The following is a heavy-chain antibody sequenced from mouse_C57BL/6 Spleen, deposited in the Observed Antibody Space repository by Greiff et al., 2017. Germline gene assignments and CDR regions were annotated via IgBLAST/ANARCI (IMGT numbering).Heavy chain of an antibody. V-gene: IGHV1-82*01. CDR2: IYPGDGDT. Sequence: QLQQSGPELVKPGASVKISCKASGYAFSSSWMNWVKQRPGKGLEWIGRIYPGDGDTNYNGKFKGKATLTADKSSSTAYMQLSSLTSEDSAVYFCARGTVGYWGQGTTLTVSS. CDR3: ARGTVGY. J-gene: IGHJ2*01. D-gene: IGHD1-1*01. CDR1: GYAFSSSW.